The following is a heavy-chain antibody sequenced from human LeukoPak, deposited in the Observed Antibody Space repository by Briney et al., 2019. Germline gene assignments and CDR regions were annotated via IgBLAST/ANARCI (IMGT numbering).Heavy chain of an antibody. CDR2: IYSGGST. Sequence: GGSLRLSCAASGFTVSSNYMSWVRQAPGKGLEWVSVIYSGGSTSYADSVKGRFTISTENSKNTLYLQMNSLRAEDTAVYYCARSCYDSSGYYYEGYYFDYWGQGTLVTVSS. J-gene: IGHJ4*02. V-gene: IGHV3-53*01. CDR1: GFTVSSNY. D-gene: IGHD3-22*01. CDR3: ARSCYDSSGYYYEGYYFDY.